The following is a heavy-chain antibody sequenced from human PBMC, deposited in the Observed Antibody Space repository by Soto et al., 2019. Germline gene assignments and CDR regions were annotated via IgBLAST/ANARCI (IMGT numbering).Heavy chain of an antibody. V-gene: IGHV4-31*03. CDR3: ARKTRGYSYGYFDY. D-gene: IGHD5-18*01. CDR2: IYYSGST. J-gene: IGHJ4*02. Sequence: KPSETLSLTCTVSGGSISSGGYYWSWIRQHPGKGLEWIGYIYYSGSTYYNPSLKSRVTISVDTSKNQFSLKLSSVTAADTAVYYCARKTRGYSYGYFDYWGQGTLVTVSS. CDR1: GGSISSGGYY.